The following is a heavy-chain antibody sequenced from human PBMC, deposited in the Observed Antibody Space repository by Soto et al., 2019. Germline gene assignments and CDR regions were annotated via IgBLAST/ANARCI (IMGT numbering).Heavy chain of an antibody. Sequence: EVQLVESGGGLVQPGRSLRLSCAASGFPFNDYAMHWVRQAPGKGLEWVSGISWNSGSIGYADSVKGRFTISRDNAKNSLYLQMNSLRDEDTAVYYCTRDGGGGDRSDYWGQGTLVTVSS. D-gene: IGHD2-21*02. CDR2: ISWNSGSI. CDR3: TRDGGGGDRSDY. CDR1: GFPFNDYA. J-gene: IGHJ4*02. V-gene: IGHV3-9*01.